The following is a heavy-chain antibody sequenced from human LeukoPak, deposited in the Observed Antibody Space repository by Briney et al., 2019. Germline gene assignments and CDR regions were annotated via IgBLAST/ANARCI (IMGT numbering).Heavy chain of an antibody. CDR3: ARDGVAATPRDYYYYYYMDV. D-gene: IGHD2-15*01. Sequence: GGSLRLSCAASGFTFSSYSMNWVRQAPGKGLEWVSSISSSSSYIYYADSVKGRFTISRDNAKNSLYLQMNSLRAEDTAVYYCARDGVAATPRDYYYYYYMDVWGKGTTVTVSS. CDR1: GFTFSSYS. J-gene: IGHJ6*03. V-gene: IGHV3-21*01. CDR2: ISSSSSYI.